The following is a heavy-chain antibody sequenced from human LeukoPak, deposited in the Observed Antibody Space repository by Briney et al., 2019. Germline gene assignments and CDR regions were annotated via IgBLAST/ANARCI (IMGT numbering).Heavy chain of an antibody. J-gene: IGHJ4*02. CDR2: ISGSGGHT. D-gene: IGHD5-12*01. V-gene: IGHV3-23*01. CDR3: AKDLLAATIDYYFDY. CDR1: GYTFSSYA. Sequence: GGSLRLSCAAPGYTFSSYAMSWVRQAPGEGLEWVSVISGSGGHTYYADSVKGRFTLSRDNSKNTLYVQMNSLRAEDTAVYYCAKDLLAATIDYYFDYWGQGTLVTVSS.